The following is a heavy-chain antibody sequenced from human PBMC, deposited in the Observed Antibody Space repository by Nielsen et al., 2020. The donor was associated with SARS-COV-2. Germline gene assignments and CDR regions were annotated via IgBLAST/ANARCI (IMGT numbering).Heavy chain of an antibody. J-gene: IGHJ1*01. V-gene: IGHV3-23*01. D-gene: IGHD6-19*01. CDR1: GFTFSSYA. CDR2: ISGSGGST. Sequence: GESLKISCAASGFTFSSYAMSWVRQAPGKGLEWVSAISGSGGSTYYADSVKGRFTISRDNSKNTLYLQMNSLRAEDTAVYYCASSYSSGWFYFQHWGQGTLVTVSS. CDR3: ASSYSSGWFYFQH.